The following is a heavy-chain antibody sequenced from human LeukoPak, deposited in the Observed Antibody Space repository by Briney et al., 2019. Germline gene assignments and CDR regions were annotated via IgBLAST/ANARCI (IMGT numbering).Heavy chain of an antibody. D-gene: IGHD3-22*01. CDR2: IAAYSGNT. CDR3: ARDPRSITMIVVVNNYFDY. J-gene: IGHJ4*02. CDR1: GYTFSNYG. V-gene: IGHV1-18*01. Sequence: ASVKVSCKASGYTFSNYGLNWVRQAPGQGLEWMGRIAAYSGNTNYAEKFQGRITMTTDTSTSTAYMELKTLTSDDTAIYYCARDPRSITMIVVVNNYFDYWGQGTLVTVSS.